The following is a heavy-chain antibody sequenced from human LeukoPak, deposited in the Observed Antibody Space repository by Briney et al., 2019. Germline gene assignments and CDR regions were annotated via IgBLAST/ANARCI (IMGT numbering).Heavy chain of an antibody. J-gene: IGHJ4*02. Sequence: ASVKVSCKASGYTFTGYYMHWVRQAPGQGLEWMGWINPNSGGTNYAQKFQGRVTMTRDTSISTAYMELSRLRSGDTAVYYCARAYCSSTSFYGPDDYWGQGTLVTVSS. V-gene: IGHV1-2*02. CDR2: INPNSGGT. D-gene: IGHD2-2*01. CDR1: GYTFTGYY. CDR3: ARAYCSSTSFYGPDDY.